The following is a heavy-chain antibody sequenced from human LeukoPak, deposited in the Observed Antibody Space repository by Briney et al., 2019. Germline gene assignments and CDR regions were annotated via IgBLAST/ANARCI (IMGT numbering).Heavy chain of an antibody. CDR2: INPSGGST. J-gene: IGHJ4*02. CDR3: ARPSRIAVAGSPDY. CDR1: GYTFTSYG. Sequence: GASVKVSCKASGYTFTSYGISWVRQAPGQGLEWMGIINPSGGSTSYAQKFQGRVTMTRDTSTSTVYMELSSLRSEDTAVYYCARPSRIAVAGSPDYWGQGTLVTVSS. V-gene: IGHV1-46*01. D-gene: IGHD6-19*01.